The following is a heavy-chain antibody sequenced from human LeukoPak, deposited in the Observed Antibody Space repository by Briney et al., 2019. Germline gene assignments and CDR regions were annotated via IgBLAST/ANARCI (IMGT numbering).Heavy chain of an antibody. J-gene: IGHJ4*02. V-gene: IGHV4-4*02. CDR1: SGSIFSNNW. CDR3: ASPWWFGEKYY. D-gene: IGHD3-10*01. Sequence: SETLSLTCAVSSGSIFSNNWWSWVRQPPGKGLEWIGEINHSGSTNYNPSLKSRVTISVDTSKNQFSLKLSSVTAADTAVYYCASPWWFGEKYYCGQGTLVTVSS. CDR2: INHSGST.